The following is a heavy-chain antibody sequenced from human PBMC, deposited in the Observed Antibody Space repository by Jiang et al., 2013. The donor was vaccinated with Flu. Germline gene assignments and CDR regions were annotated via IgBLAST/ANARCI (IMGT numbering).Heavy chain of an antibody. Sequence: VQLVESGAEVKKPGASVKVSCKASGYTFTSYYMHWVRQAPGQGLEWMGIINPSGGSTSYAQKFQGRVTMTRDTSTSTVYMELSSLRSEDTAVYYCARVMDQTSKCGGDCYYYFDYWGQGTLVTVSS. CDR1: GYTFTSYY. CDR3: ARVMDQTSKCGGDCYYYFDY. D-gene: IGHD2-21*02. CDR2: INPSGGST. J-gene: IGHJ4*02. V-gene: IGHV1-46*01.